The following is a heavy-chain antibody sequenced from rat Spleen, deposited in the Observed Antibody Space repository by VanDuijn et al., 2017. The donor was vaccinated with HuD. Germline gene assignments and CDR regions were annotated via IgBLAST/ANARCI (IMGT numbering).Heavy chain of an antibody. Sequence: EVQLVESGGGSVQPGRSMKLSCVASGFTFSNYGMAWVRQAPKKGLEWVTYINSDGGNTYYRDSVKGRFTISRDNTKNTQYLQVDSLRSEDTATYYCARRAYYGYLDFWGPGTMVTVSS. CDR3: ARRAYYGYLDF. V-gene: IGHV5S13*01. J-gene: IGHJ1*01. CDR1: GFTFSNYG. CDR2: INSDGGNT.